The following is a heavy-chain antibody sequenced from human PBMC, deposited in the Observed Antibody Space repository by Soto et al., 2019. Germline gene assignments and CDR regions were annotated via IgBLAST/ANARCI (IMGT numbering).Heavy chain of an antibody. CDR2: VSIGGST. D-gene: IGHD2-15*01. CDR3: AKRRGAGANFDY. Sequence: DVQLLESGGGLVQPEGSLRLSCAASGFTFSSYAMGWVRQGPGKGLEWVAVVSIGGSTHYADSVRGRFTISRDNSKNTLYLQMNSLTAEVTAVYFCAKRRGAGANFDYWGQGELVNVSS. J-gene: IGHJ4*02. CDR1: GFTFSSYA. V-gene: IGHV3-23*01.